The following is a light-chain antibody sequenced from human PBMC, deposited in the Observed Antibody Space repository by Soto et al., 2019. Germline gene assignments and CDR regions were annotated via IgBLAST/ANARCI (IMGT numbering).Light chain of an antibody. J-gene: IGKJ3*01. CDR2: GAY. CDR3: QQYGSSPLT. Sequence: EIVLTQSPGTLSLSPGERGTLSCRASQSVSNNYLAWDQQKPGQAPRLLLYGAYTRATGIPDRFGGSGSGTDFTLTISRLEPEDFAVYYCQQYGSSPLTFGPGTQVDIK. CDR1: QSVSNNY. V-gene: IGKV3-20*01.